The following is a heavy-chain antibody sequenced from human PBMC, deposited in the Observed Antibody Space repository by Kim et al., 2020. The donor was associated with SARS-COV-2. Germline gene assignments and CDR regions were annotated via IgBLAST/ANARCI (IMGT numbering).Heavy chain of an antibody. J-gene: IGHJ4*01. CDR2: ISDSGDT. V-gene: IGHV4-59*13. CDR1: GGSINNDF. CDR3: ARENTVGSFYFDF. D-gene: IGHD1-1*01. Sequence: SETLSLTCTVSGGSINNDFWSWIRQSPGKGLEWIAYISDSGDTRYNPSLRSRATISLDTSKNQFSLKLTSVAAADTAVYYCARENTVGSFYFDFLGPGIL.